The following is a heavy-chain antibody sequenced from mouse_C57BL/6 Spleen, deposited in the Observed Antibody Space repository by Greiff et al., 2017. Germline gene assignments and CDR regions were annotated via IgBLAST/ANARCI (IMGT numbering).Heavy chain of an antibody. V-gene: IGHV1-54*01. CDR2: INPGSGGT. J-gene: IGHJ2*01. CDR1: GYAFTNYL. D-gene: IGHD1-1*01. CDR3: ARYHYYGSILDY. Sequence: QVQLQQSGAELVRPGTSVKVSCKASGYAFTNYLIEWVKQRPGQGLEWIGVINPGSGGTNYNEKFKGKATLTADKSSSTAYMQLSSLTSEDSAVYFCARYHYYGSILDYWGQGTTLTVSS.